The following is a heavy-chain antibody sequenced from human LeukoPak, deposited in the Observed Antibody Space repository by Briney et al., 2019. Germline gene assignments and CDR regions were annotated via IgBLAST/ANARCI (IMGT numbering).Heavy chain of an antibody. CDR3: TTDQPQYYYGSGSYPDY. D-gene: IGHD3-10*01. V-gene: IGHV3-15*01. Sequence: PGGSLRLSCAASGFTFSNAWMSWVRQAPGKGLEWVGRIKSKTDGGTTDYAAPVKGRFTISRDDSKNTLYLQMNSLKTEDTAVYYRTTDQPQYYYGSGSYPDYWGQGTLVTVSS. J-gene: IGHJ4*02. CDR2: IKSKTDGGTT. CDR1: GFTFSNAW.